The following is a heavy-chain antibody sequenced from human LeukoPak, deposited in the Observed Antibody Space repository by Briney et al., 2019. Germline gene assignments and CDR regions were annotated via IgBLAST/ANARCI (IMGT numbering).Heavy chain of an antibody. V-gene: IGHV1-18*04. CDR2: ISAYNGNT. J-gene: IGHJ4*02. CDR1: GYTFTSYG. D-gene: IGHD6-13*01. CDR3: ARVYPLTRRRSGSSSWYVYAY. Sequence: ASVXVSCKASGYTFTSYGISWVRQAPGQGIEWMGWISAYNGNTNYAQKLQGRVTMTTDTATSTDYMELSSLRSHATAVYYSARVYPLTRRRSGSSSWYVYAYWGQGTLVTVSS.